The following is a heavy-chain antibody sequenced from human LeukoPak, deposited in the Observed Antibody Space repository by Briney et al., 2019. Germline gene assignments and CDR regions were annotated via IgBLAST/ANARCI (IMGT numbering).Heavy chain of an antibody. CDR3: ARVGAYAAVNC. D-gene: IGHD3-16*01. J-gene: IGHJ4*02. V-gene: IGHV3-48*03. CDR1: GFTFSTYE. Sequence: PGGSLRLSCAAPGFTFSTYEMNWVRQAPGKGLEWVSYISSSGSTIYYADSVKGRFTISRDNAKNSLYLQMNSLRAEDTAVYYCARVGAYAAVNCWGQGTLVTVSS. CDR2: ISSSGSTI.